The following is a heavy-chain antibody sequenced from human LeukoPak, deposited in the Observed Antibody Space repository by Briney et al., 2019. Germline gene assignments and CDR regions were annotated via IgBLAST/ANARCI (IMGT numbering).Heavy chain of an antibody. J-gene: IGHJ4*02. CDR2: INPNTGGT. CDR1: GYTFTAYY. D-gene: IGHD5-12*01. CDR3: AIVDIVATSLDY. V-gene: IGHV1-2*02. Sequence: ASVKVSCKTSGYTFTAYYMHWVRQAPRQGLEWMGWINPNTGGTKYAQKFQGRVTMTRDTSISTAYMELSRLRSDDTALYYCAIVDIVATSLDYWGQGTLVTVSS.